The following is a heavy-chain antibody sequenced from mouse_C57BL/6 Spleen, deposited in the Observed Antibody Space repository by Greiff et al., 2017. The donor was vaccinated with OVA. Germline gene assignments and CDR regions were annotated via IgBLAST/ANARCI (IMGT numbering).Heavy chain of an antibody. CDR2: IDPETGGT. CDR3: TKDAMDY. J-gene: IGHJ4*01. Sequence: VQVVESGAELVRPGASVTLSCKASGYTFTDYEMHWVKQTPVHGLEWIGAIDPETGGTAYNQKFKGKAILTADKSSSTAYMELRSLTSEDSAVYYCTKDAMDYWGQGTSVTVSS. CDR1: GYTFTDYE. V-gene: IGHV1-15*01.